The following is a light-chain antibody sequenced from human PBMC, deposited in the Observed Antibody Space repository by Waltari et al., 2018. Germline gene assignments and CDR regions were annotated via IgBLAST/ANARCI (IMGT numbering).Light chain of an antibody. V-gene: IGLV1-40*01. CDR1: SSNIGAGYD. CDR3: QSYDSSLSVV. CDR2: GNS. J-gene: IGLJ2*01. Sequence: QSVLTQPPSVSGAPGQRVTISCTGRSSNIGAGYDVPWYQQFPGTAPKLLIYGNSNRPSGVPDRFSGSKSGTSASLAITGLQAEDEADYYCQSYDSSLSVVFGGGTKLTVL.